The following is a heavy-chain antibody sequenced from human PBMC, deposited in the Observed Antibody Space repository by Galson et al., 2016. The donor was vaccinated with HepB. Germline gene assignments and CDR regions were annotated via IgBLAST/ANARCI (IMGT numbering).Heavy chain of an antibody. Sequence: SVKVSCKVSGYTFTELCIHWVRQAPGKGLEWMGGFDPDNGETIYAQKFQGRVTVTEDTSTDTAYMELSSLRSEDTAVYYCATARYRITWNFAYYDGLDVWGQGTTVTVSS. V-gene: IGHV1-24*01. D-gene: IGHD6-13*01. J-gene: IGHJ6*02. CDR1: GYTFTELC. CDR3: ATARYRITWNFAYYDGLDV. CDR2: FDPDNGET.